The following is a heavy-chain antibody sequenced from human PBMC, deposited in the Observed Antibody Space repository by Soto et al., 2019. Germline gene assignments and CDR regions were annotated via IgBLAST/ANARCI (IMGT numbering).Heavy chain of an antibody. CDR1: GFSFNNYA. CDR3: ARGSTEIPTRLGY. Sequence: QVQLVESGGGVVQPGKSRRLSCAASGFSFNNYAIHWVRQGPGKGLEWVAVISFGGSNKFYADSVKGRFTISRDNPKNIVFLQMDSLRTEDTALYSCARGSTEIPTRLGYWGQGALVTVSS. V-gene: IGHV3-30-3*01. D-gene: IGHD2-21*02. CDR2: ISFGGSNK. J-gene: IGHJ4*02.